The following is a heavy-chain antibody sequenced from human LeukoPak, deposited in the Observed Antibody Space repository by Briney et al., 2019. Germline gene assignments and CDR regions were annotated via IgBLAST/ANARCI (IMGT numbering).Heavy chain of an antibody. D-gene: IGHD3-10*01. CDR2: ISWDGGST. J-gene: IGHJ6*03. Sequence: GGSLRLSCAASGFTFDDYTMHWVRQAPGKGLEWVSLISWDGGSTYYADSVKGRFTISRGNSKNSLYLQMNSLRTEDTALYYCAKSAGFYYYYMDVWGKGTTVTVSS. CDR3: AKSAGFYYYYMDV. CDR1: GFTFDDYT. V-gene: IGHV3-43*01.